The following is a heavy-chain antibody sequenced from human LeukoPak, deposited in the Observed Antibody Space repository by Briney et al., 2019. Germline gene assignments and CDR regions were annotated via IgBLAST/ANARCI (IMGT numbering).Heavy chain of an antibody. CDR1: GFTFSNYA. Sequence: HPGGSLRLSCAASGFTFSNYAMHWVRQAPGKGLEWVAVMSYDGSDKYYADSVKGRFTISRDNSKNTLYLQMNSLRAEDTALYYCAKDLTTGTLSFDSWGQGTLVTVSS. D-gene: IGHD1-1*01. CDR3: AKDLTTGTLSFDS. V-gene: IGHV3-30-3*01. CDR2: MSYDGSDK. J-gene: IGHJ4*02.